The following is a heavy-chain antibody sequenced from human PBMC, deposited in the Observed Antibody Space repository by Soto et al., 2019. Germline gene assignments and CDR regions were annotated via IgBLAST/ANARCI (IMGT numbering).Heavy chain of an antibody. Sequence: PSEAFCLTCTVSGGFISSYYWTWIRQPPGKGLEWIGFMYNSGSTHYNPSLKSRVTISLDTSKNQFSLNLRSVTAADTAVYYCASMGYHNGSGSCPLDYWGQGTLVTVSS. CDR2: MYNSGST. D-gene: IGHD3-10*01. V-gene: IGHV4-59*08. J-gene: IGHJ4*02. CDR1: GGFISSYY. CDR3: ASMGYHNGSGSCPLDY.